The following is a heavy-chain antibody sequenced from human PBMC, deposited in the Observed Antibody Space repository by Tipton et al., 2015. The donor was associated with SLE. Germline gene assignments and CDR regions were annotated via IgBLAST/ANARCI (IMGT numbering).Heavy chain of an antibody. Sequence: TLSLTCAFYGGSFSGYYWSWIRQPPGKGLEWIGEINHSGSTNYNPSLKSRVTISVDTSKNQFSLKLSSVTAADTAVYYCARVYSSSHPDVWGKGTTVTVSS. D-gene: IGHD6-13*01. CDR3: ARVYSSSHPDV. V-gene: IGHV4-34*01. CDR2: INHSGST. J-gene: IGHJ6*04. CDR1: GGSFSGYY.